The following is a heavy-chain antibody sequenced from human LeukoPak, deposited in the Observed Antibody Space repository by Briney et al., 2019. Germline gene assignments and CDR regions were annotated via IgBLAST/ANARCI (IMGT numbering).Heavy chain of an antibody. V-gene: IGHV1-8*01. Sequence: GASVKVSCKASGYTFTSYDINWVRQATGQGLEWMGWMNPNSGNTGYAQKFQGRVTMTRNTSISTAYMELSSLRSEDTAVYYCARGLGHYYYDSSGDDYWGQGTLVTVSS. J-gene: IGHJ4*02. CDR1: GYTFTSYD. CDR3: ARGLGHYYYDSSGDDY. D-gene: IGHD3-22*01. CDR2: MNPNSGNT.